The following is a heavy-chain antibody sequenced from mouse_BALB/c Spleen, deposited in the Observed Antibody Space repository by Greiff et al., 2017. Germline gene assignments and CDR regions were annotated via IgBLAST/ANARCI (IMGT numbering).Heavy chain of an antibody. CDR3: ARFITTAHFDY. CDR2: INPSTGYT. D-gene: IGHD1-2*01. Sequence: VKLVESGAELAKPGASVKMSCKASGYTFTSYWMHWVKQRPGQGLEWIGYINPSTGYTEYNQKFKDKATLTADKSSSTAYMQLSSLTSEDSAVYYCARFITTAHFDYWGQGTTLTVSS. CDR1: GYTFTSYW. J-gene: IGHJ2*01. V-gene: IGHV1-7*01.